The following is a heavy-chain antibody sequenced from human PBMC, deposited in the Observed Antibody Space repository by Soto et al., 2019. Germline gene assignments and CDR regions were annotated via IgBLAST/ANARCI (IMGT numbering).Heavy chain of an antibody. CDR2: IIPILALT. CDR1: GDTSSTYS. CDR3: ARGYCSGGSCYSPRYNWFDP. D-gene: IGHD2-15*01. V-gene: IGHV1-69*02. Sequence: QVQLVQSGAEVKKTGSSVKVSCKASGDTSSTYSINWVRQAPGQGLEWVGRIIPILALTNYAQRFQGRVTITADKCTSKVYMELSSLRSEDTAVYYCARGYCSGGSCYSPRYNWFDPWGQGTLVTVSS. J-gene: IGHJ5*02.